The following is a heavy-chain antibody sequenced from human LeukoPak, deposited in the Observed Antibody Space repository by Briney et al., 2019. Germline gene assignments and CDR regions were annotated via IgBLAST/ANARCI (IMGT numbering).Heavy chain of an antibody. D-gene: IGHD2-2*02. Sequence: PGGSLRLSCAASGFTFSSYAMHWVRQAPGKGLEWVAVISYDGSNKYYADSVKGRFTISRDNSKNTLYLQMNSQRAEDTAVYYCARGYLSAAFDIWGQGTMVTVSS. CDR1: GFTFSSYA. CDR3: ARGYLSAAFDI. J-gene: IGHJ3*02. CDR2: ISYDGSNK. V-gene: IGHV3-30-3*01.